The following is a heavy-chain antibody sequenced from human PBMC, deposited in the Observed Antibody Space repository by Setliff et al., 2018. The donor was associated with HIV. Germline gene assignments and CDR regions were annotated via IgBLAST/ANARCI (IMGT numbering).Heavy chain of an antibody. D-gene: IGHD2-15*01. V-gene: IGHV4-30-4*08. J-gene: IGHJ4*02. CDR1: GGSISSGYYY. Sequence: SETLSLTCSVSGGSISSGYYYWSWIRQHPGKGLEWIGYIYYSGSSYYNPSLKSRVTISVDMSKSQFSLRLSSVTAADTAMYYCARVVDADYLDYWGQGTPVTVSS. CDR2: IYYSGSS. CDR3: ARVVDADYLDY.